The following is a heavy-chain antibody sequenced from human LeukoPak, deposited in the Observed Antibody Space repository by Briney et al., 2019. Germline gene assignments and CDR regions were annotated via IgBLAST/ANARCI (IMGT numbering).Heavy chain of an antibody. V-gene: IGHV4-39*01. CDR2: INHSGST. CDR1: GGSISSGDYY. D-gene: IGHD2-15*01. Sequence: PSETLSLTCTVSGGSISSGDYYWSWIRQPPGKGLEWIGEINHSGSTNYNPSLKSRVTISVDTSKNQFSLKLSSVTAADTAVYYCARQKKDPWLDPWGQGTLVTVSS. J-gene: IGHJ5*02. CDR3: ARQKKDPWLDP.